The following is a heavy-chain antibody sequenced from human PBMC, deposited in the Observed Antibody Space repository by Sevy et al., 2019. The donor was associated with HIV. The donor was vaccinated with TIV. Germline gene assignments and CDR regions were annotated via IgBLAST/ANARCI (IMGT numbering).Heavy chain of an antibody. CDR3: AKTIDSGGGVVPAANYFYYGMDV. D-gene: IGHD2-2*01. J-gene: IGHJ6*02. CDR2: INGKGRST. V-gene: IGHV3-23*01. CDR1: GFTFSGYA. Sequence: GGSLRLSCAVSGFTFSGYARNWVRQAPGKGLEWVSAINGKGRSTHYADSVEGRFTISRDNSKNTLYLQMNSLRAEDTAVYYCAKTIDSGGGVVPAANYFYYGMDVWGQGTTVTVSS.